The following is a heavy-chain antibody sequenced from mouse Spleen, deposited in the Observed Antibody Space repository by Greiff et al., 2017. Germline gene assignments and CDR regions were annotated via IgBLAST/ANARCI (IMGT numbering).Heavy chain of an antibody. V-gene: IGHV3-6*01. D-gene: IGHD1-1*01. Sequence: DVQLVESGPGLVKPSQSLSLTCSVTGYSITSGYYWNXIRQFPGNKLEWMGYISYDGSNNYNPSLKNRISITRDTSKNQFFLKLNSVTTEDTATYYCARGRFYYAMDYWGQGTSVTVSS. CDR3: ARGRFYYAMDY. CDR2: ISYDGSN. CDR1: GYSITSGYY. J-gene: IGHJ4*01.